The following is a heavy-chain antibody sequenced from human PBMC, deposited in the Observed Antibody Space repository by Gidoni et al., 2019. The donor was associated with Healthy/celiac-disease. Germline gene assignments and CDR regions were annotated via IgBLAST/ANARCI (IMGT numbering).Heavy chain of an antibody. Sequence: QVQLVESGGGVVQPGRSLSLSCSASGFTFRSYAMHWVRQAPGKGLEWVAVISYDGSNKYYADAVKGRFTISRDNSKNTLYLQMNSLRAEDTAVYYCARSVAGKVVVVAAPHYWGQGTLVTVSS. CDR1: GFTFRSYA. V-gene: IGHV3-30*01. CDR2: ISYDGSNK. CDR3: ARSVAGKVVVVAAPHY. J-gene: IGHJ4*02. D-gene: IGHD2-15*01.